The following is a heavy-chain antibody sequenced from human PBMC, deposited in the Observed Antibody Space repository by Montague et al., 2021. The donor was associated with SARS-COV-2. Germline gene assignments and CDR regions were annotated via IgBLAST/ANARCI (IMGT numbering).Heavy chain of an antibody. CDR1: GDSITSDVSY. Sequence: TLSLTCTVSGDSITSDVSYWSWIRQPAGKGLEWIGRIYTTGSTNYNPPLKSRLTISLDTSKNQFSLKLSSVTAADTAVYYCAREFDYWGQGTLVTVSS. J-gene: IGHJ4*02. V-gene: IGHV4-61*02. CDR3: AREFDY. CDR2: IYTTGST.